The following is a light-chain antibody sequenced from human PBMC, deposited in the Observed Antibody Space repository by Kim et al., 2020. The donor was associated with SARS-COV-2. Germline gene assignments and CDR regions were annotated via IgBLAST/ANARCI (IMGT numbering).Light chain of an antibody. CDR1: QSVSSSY. Sequence: EIVLTQSPGTLSLSPGERATLSCRASQSVSSSYLAWYQQKPGQAPRLLIYGASSRATGIPDRFSGSGSGTDFTLTISRLEPGDFAVYYCQQYGSSPGRFGQGAKVDIK. CDR2: GAS. CDR3: QQYGSSPGR. V-gene: IGKV3-20*01. J-gene: IGKJ1*01.